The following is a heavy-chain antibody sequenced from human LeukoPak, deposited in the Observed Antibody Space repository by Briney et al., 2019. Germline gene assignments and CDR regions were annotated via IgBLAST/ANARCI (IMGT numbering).Heavy chain of an antibody. J-gene: IGHJ5*02. V-gene: IGHV1-69*05. CDR3: ARVIASRGYWFDP. Sequence: GSSVKVSCKASGGTFSSYAISWVRQAPGQGLEWMGGIIPIFGTANYAQKFQGRVTITTDESTSTAYMELSSLRSKDTAVYYCARVIASRGYWFDPWGQGTLVTVSS. D-gene: IGHD3-22*01. CDR1: GGTFSSYA. CDR2: IIPIFGTA.